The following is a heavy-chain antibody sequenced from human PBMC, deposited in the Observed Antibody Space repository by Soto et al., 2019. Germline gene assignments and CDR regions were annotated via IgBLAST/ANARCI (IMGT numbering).Heavy chain of an antibody. V-gene: IGHV2-5*02. CDR1: GFSLNTSGVG. D-gene: IGHD3-9*01. Sequence: QITLKESSPTLVRPTQTLTLTCTFSGFSLNTSGVGVGWIRQPPGKALEWLALIYWDDDKRYSPSLKNRLTITNPTSKNQVVLTMTNVDPVDTATYYCAPTTPDTVFRSFARLFDSWGQGTLVTVSS. CDR2: IYWDDDK. J-gene: IGHJ4*02. CDR3: APTTPDTVFRSFARLFDS.